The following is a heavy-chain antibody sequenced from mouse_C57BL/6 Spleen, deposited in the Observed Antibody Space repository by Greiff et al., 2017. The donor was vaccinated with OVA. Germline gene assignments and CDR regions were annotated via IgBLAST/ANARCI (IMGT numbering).Heavy chain of an antibody. CDR1: GYTFTDYY. V-gene: IGHV1-76*01. CDR2: IYPGSGNT. D-gene: IGHD2-3*01. Sequence: QVQLQQSGAELVRPGASVKLSCKASGYTFTDYYINWVKQRPGQGLEWIARIYPGSGNTYYNEKFKGKATLTAEKSSSTAYMQLSSLTSEDSAVYFCARGPDGYYDYWGQGTTLTVSS. J-gene: IGHJ2*01. CDR3: ARGPDGYYDY.